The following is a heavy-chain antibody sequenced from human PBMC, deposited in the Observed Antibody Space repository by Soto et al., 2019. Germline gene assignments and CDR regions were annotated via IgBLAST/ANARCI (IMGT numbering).Heavy chain of an antibody. V-gene: IGHV3-30*18. CDR1: GFTCSSYG. J-gene: IGHJ6*02. CDR3: AKGPHPTGQDYYYGMDV. Sequence: GGSLRLSCAASGFTCSSYGMHWVRQAPGKGLEWVAVISYDGSNKYYADSVKGRFTISRDNSKNTLYLQMNSLRAEDTAVYYCAKGPHPTGQDYYYGMDVWGQGTTVTVSS. CDR2: ISYDGSNK.